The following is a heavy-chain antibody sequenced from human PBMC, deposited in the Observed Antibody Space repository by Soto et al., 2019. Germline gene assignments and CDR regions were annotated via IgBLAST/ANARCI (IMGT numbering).Heavy chain of an antibody. J-gene: IGHJ6*03. CDR3: ARVHIVVVPAAPNYYYYIDV. D-gene: IGHD2-2*01. Sequence: PSETLSLTCTVSGGSISSYYWSWIRQPPGKGLEWIGYIYYSGSTNYNPSLKSRVTISVDTSKNQFSLKLSSVTAADTAVYYCARVHIVVVPAAPNYYYYIDVWGKGTTVTVSS. CDR1: GGSISSYY. V-gene: IGHV4-59*01. CDR2: IYYSGST.